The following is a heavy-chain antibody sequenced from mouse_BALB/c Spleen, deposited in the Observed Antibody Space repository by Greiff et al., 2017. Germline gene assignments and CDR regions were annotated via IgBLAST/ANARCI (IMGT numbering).Heavy chain of an antibody. V-gene: IGHV2-9-2*01. CDR3: VRGAHYGSSYAYFDY. D-gene: IGHD1-1*01. J-gene: IGHJ2*01. CDR2: IWTGGGT. CDR1: GFSLTSYD. Sequence: QVQLKESGPGLVAPSQSLSITCTVSGFSLTSYDISWIRQPPGKGLEWLGVIWTGGGTNYNSAFMSRLSISKDNSKSQVFLKMNSLQTDDTAIYYCVRGAHYGSSYAYFDYWGQGTTLTVSS.